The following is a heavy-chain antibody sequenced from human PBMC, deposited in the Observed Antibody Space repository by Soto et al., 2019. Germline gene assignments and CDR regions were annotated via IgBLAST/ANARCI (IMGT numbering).Heavy chain of an antibody. CDR2: ISGSGDST. CDR3: AREPGYCSGGSCYMDGAFDF. Sequence: EVQLWESGGGLVQPGGSLRLSCAASGSTFSSYAMSWVRQAQGKGLEWVSVISGSGDSTYYADSVKGRFTISRDNSKNTLYVQMNSLRAEDTAVYYCAREPGYCSGGSCYMDGAFDFWGQGTMVTVSS. J-gene: IGHJ3*01. V-gene: IGHV3-23*01. CDR1: GSTFSSYA. D-gene: IGHD2-15*01.